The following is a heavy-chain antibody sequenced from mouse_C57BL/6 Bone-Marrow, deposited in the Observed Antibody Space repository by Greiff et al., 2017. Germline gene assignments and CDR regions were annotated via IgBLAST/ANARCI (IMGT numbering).Heavy chain of an antibody. V-gene: IGHV1-80*01. CDR1: GYAFSSYW. J-gene: IGHJ2*01. Sequence: QVQLQQSGAELVKPGASVKISCKASGYAFSSYWMNWVKQRPGKGLEWIGQIYPGDGDTNYNGKFKGKATLTADKSSSTAYMQLSSLTSEDSAVYFCARENDSLCYFDYWGQGTTLTVSS. CDR2: IYPGDGDT. CDR3: ARENDSLCYFDY. D-gene: IGHD1-1*01.